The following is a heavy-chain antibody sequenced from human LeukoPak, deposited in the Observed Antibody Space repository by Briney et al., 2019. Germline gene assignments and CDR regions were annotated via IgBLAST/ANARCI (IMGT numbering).Heavy chain of an antibody. D-gene: IGHD2-15*01. Sequence: SETLSLTCAVYGGSFSGYYWSWIRQPPGKGLERIGEINHSGSTNYNPSLKSRVTISVDPSKNQCSLKLSSVTAACAAVYYRARGVVVVPRRLFYYWGHGTLVTVSS. V-gene: IGHV4-34*01. J-gene: IGHJ4*01. CDR3: ARGVVVVPRRLFYY. CDR1: GGSFSGYY. CDR2: INHSGST.